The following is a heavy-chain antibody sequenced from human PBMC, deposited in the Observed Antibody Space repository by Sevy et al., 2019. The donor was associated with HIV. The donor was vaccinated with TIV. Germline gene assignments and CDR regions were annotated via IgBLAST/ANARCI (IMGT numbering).Heavy chain of an antibody. Sequence: GGSLRLSCAASGFTFNDYALHWVRQAPGKGLEWVAIISSDGDNTYYADTVKGRFTISRDNSKNTVYLQMNRLRAEDTAFYYCVREGAPYRNIRYCSGNNCFYNWFDPWGQGTLVNVSS. J-gene: IGHJ5*02. D-gene: IGHD2-15*01. CDR1: GFTFNDYA. CDR3: VREGAPYRNIRYCSGNNCFYNWFDP. CDR2: ISSDGDNT. V-gene: IGHV3-30-3*01.